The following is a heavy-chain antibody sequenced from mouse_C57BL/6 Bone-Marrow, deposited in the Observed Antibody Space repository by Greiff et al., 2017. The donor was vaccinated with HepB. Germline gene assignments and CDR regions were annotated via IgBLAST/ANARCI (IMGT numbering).Heavy chain of an antibody. D-gene: IGHD1-1*01. CDR2: IYPGSGST. J-gene: IGHJ2*01. Sequence: QVQLQQPGAELVKPGASVKMSCKASGYTFTSYWITWVKQRPGQGLEWIGDIYPGSGSTNYNEKFKGKATFTADTSSNTAYMQLSSLTTEDSAIYYCARPDYYGSSYFDYWGQGTTLTVSS. V-gene: IGHV1-55*01. CDR3: ARPDYYGSSYFDY. CDR1: GYTFTSYW.